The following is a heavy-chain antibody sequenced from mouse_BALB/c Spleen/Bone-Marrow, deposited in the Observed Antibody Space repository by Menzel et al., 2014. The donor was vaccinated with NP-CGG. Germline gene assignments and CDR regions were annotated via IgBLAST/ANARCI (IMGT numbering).Heavy chain of an antibody. D-gene: IGHD2-10*01. CDR1: GYGFANFW. J-gene: IGHJ2*01. CDR2: IYPGSGNP. V-gene: IGHV1-63*01. Sequence: QVQLQQSGAELVMPATSVKISCKASGYGFANFWLGWVMQRPGHGLEWIGGIYPGSGNPYYNEKFMGKATLTADNSSSTTYIQLSNLTSEDSAVYYCARRAYCGNNYFDYWGQGTMLTVS. CDR3: ARRAYCGNNYFDY.